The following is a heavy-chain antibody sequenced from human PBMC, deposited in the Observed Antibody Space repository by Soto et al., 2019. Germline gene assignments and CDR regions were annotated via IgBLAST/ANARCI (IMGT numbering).Heavy chain of an antibody. CDR1: GGSINNYF. CDR3: AEGPRLAAAATPPSR. D-gene: IGHD2-2*02. J-gene: IGHJ1*01. CDR2: IFYSGSI. Sequence: SETLSLTCTISGGSINNYFWSWIRQTPGKGLDWIGYIFYSGSINYNPSLMSRVSISMNTSKNQFSLRLISVTTADTAIYYCAEGPRLAAAATPPSRWGPGILVTVSS. V-gene: IGHV4-59*01.